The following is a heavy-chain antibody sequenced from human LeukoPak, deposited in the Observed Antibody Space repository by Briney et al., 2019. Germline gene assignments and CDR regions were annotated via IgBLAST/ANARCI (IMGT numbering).Heavy chain of an antibody. CDR3: AADGWGYSYGSSYYYMDV. J-gene: IGHJ6*03. D-gene: IGHD5-18*01. V-gene: IGHV1-69*06. CDR2: IIPIFGTA. CDR1: GGAFGSYA. Sequence: ASVKVSCKASGGAFGSYAISWVRQAPGQGLEWMGGIIPIFGTANYAQKFQGRVTITADKSTSTAYMELSSLRSEDTAVYYCAADGWGYSYGSSYYYMDVWGKGTTVTVSS.